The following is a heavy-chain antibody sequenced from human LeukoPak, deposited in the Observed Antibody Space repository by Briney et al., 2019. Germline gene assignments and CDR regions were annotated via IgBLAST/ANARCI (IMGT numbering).Heavy chain of an antibody. CDR3: ARVGYCSGGSCSDY. J-gene: IGHJ4*02. V-gene: IGHV3-48*04. CDR2: ISSSSSTI. CDR1: GFTFSSYS. Sequence: GGSLRLSCPASGFTFSSYSMNWVRQAPGKGLGWVSYISSSSSTIYYADSVKGRFTISRDNAKNSLYLQMNSLRAEDTAVYYCARVGYCSGGSCSDYWGQGTLVTVSS. D-gene: IGHD2-15*01.